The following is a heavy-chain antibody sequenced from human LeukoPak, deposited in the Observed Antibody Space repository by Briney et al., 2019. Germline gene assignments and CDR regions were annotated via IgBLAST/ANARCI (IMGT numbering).Heavy chain of an antibody. D-gene: IGHD6-19*01. Sequence: GASVKVSCKPSGYTFTGYYLHWVRQAPGQGLEWMGWINPNTGATIYAQKFEGRVTMTTESSTNTAHLELRNLRSDDTAVYYCARESVGGSFDYWGQGTLVTVSS. J-gene: IGHJ4*02. CDR3: ARESVGGSFDY. CDR2: INPNTGAT. V-gene: IGHV1-2*02. CDR1: GYTFTGYY.